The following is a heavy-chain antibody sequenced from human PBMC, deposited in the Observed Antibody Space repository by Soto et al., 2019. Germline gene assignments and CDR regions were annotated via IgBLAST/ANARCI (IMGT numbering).Heavy chain of an antibody. Sequence: EVQVLESGGDLVQPGGSLRLTCAVAGFTFTTSSINWVRQAPGKGLEWVSSISGNGYTTHYADAVTGRFTISTDTSKSTVFLQMNSLRVEDTALYYCAKGVEHSTADAFETWGQGTMVTVSS. CDR2: ISGNGYTT. V-gene: IGHV3-23*01. CDR3: AKGVEHSTADAFET. J-gene: IGHJ3*02. CDR1: GFTFTTSS. D-gene: IGHD5-18*01.